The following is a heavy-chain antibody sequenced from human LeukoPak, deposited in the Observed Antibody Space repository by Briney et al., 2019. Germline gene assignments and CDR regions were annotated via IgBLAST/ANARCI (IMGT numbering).Heavy chain of an antibody. J-gene: IGHJ4*02. D-gene: IGHD3-16*01. Sequence: SQTLSLTCTVSGGSISSVSYYWSWIRQPAGKGLEWIGRIYTSGSTNYNPSLKSRVTISVDTSKNQFSLKLSSVTAADTAVYYCARTVYARFDYWGQGTLVTVSS. CDR1: GGSISSVSYY. CDR3: ARTVYARFDY. V-gene: IGHV4-61*02. CDR2: IYTSGST.